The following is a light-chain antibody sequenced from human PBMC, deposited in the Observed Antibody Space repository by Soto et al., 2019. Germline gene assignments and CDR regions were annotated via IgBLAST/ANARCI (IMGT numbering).Light chain of an antibody. CDR1: QNISSY. V-gene: IGKV1-5*03. Sequence: DIQMTQSPSALSASVGDRVTFTCRASQNISSYLAWHQQKPGKAPKALIYEASSLESGVPSRFSGSGSGTEFTLTINSLQPDDFATYYCQQYNSYSTFGQGTKLEI. CDR3: QQYNSYST. J-gene: IGKJ2*01. CDR2: EAS.